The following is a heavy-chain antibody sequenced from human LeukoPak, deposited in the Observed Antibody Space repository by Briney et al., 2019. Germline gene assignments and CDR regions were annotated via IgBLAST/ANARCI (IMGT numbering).Heavy chain of an antibody. V-gene: IGHV1-8*01. CDR3: ARGDGGGDGMDV. CDR2: MNPNSGNT. D-gene: IGHD2-21*01. J-gene: IGHJ6*02. CDR1: GYTFTSYD. Sequence: ASVTVSCKASGYTFTSYDINWVRQAPGQGLEWMGWMNPNSGNTGYAQKFQGRVTMTRNTSISTAYMELSSLRSEDTAVYYCARGDGGGDGMDVWGQGTTVTVSS.